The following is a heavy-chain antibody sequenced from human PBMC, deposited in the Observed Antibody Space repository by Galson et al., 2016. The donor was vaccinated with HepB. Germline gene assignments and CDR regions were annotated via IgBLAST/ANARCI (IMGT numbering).Heavy chain of an antibody. J-gene: IGHJ5*02. Sequence: SLRLSCAASGFNFRSYGMHWVRQAPGKGLEWVAVIWYDGSNKYYGDSVKGRFTISRDNSKNTLYLQMSSLRAEDTAVYYCARDSYTYGHHVPENNWFDPWGQGTLVTVSS. V-gene: IGHV3-33*01. CDR1: GFNFRSYG. CDR2: IWYDGSNK. CDR3: ARDSYTYGHHVPENNWFDP. D-gene: IGHD5-18*01.